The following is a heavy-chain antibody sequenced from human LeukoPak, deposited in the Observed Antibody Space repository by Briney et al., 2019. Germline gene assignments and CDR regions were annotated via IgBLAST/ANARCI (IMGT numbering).Heavy chain of an antibody. V-gene: IGHV1-18*01. CDR3: ARDLPKHDYGGNSFVY. J-gene: IGHJ4*02. Sequence: ASVKVSCKASGYAFTSYGISWVRQAPGQGLEWMGWISAYNGNTNYAQKLQGRVTMTTDTPTSTAYMELRSLRSDDTAVYYCARDLPKHDYGGNSFVYWGQGTLVTVSS. CDR2: ISAYNGNT. D-gene: IGHD4-23*01. CDR1: GYAFTSYG.